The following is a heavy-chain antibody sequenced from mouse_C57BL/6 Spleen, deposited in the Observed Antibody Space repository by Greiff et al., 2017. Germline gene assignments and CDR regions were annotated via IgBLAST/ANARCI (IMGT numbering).Heavy chain of an antibody. D-gene: IGHD1-1*01. J-gene: IGHJ2*01. CDR2: IDPSDSYT. V-gene: IGHV1-69*01. CDR1: GYTFTSYW. Sequence: QVQLKQSGAELVMPGASVKLSCKASGYTFTSYWMHWVKQRPGQGLEWIGEIDPSDSYTNYNQKFKGKSTLTVDKSSSTAYMQLSNLTSEDSAVYYCATGITTVVVPYFDYWGQGTTLTVSS. CDR3: ATGITTVVVPYFDY.